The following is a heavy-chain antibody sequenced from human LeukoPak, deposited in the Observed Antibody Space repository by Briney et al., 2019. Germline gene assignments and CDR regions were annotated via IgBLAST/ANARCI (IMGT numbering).Heavy chain of an antibody. D-gene: IGHD1-20*01. J-gene: IGHJ4*02. CDR1: GYTFTSYA. CDR3: ARGSAITGTTGYDY. Sequence: ASVKVSCKASGYTFTSYAMHWVRQAPGQRLEWMGSINAGNGNTKYSQKFQGRVTITRDTSASTAYMELSSLRSEDTAVYYCARGSAITGTTGYDYWGQGTLVTVSS. V-gene: IGHV1-3*01. CDR2: INAGNGNT.